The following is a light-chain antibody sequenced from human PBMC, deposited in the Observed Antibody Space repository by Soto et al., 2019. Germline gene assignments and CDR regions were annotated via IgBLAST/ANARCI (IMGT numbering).Light chain of an antibody. J-gene: IGKJ4*01. CDR3: QQYNSWLLLT. Sequence: EIVMTQSPASLSVSPGERVTLSCRASQSVSSSLAWYQQNPGQAPRLLIYGASTRATGIPDRFSGSGSGTEFNLTIASLQPEDFAIYYCQQYNSWLLLTFGGGTKVEIK. CDR1: QSVSSS. CDR2: GAS. V-gene: IGKV3-15*01.